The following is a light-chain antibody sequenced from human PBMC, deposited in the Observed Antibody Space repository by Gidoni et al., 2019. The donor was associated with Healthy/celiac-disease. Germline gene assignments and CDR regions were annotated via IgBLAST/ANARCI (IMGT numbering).Light chain of an antibody. CDR2: AVS. Sequence: QSALTQPASVLGSPGQSITISGTGTSSDVGSYNYVSWYQQHPGTAPQLMIYAVSNRPAGVSTRFPGSKSGNTASLTSSGLQAEDEAYYYCSSYTSSSTLKVCGGATKLPVL. J-gene: IGLJ3*02. CDR1: SSDVGSYNY. V-gene: IGLV2-14*03. CDR3: SSYTSSSTLKV.